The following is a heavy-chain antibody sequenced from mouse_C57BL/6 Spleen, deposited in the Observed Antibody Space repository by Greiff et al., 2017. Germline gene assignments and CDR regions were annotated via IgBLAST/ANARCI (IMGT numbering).Heavy chain of an antibody. CDR3: AREGGYYSYFDY. J-gene: IGHJ2*01. Sequence: VQLQQSGAELVKPGASVKLSCKASGYTFTSYWMHWVKQRPGQGLEWIGMIHPNSGSTNYNEKFKSKATLTVDKSSSTAYMQLSSLTSEDSAVYYCAREGGYYSYFDYWGQGTTLTVAS. V-gene: IGHV1-64*01. D-gene: IGHD2-3*01. CDR2: IHPNSGST. CDR1: GYTFTSYW.